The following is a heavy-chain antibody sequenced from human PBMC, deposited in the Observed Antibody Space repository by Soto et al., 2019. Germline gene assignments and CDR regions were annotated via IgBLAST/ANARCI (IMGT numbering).Heavy chain of an antibody. CDR2: IRPDGSNT. CDR3: ARPYYSDSSGYYGAWAFDL. J-gene: IGHJ3*01. D-gene: IGHD3-22*01. V-gene: IGHV3-74*01. Sequence: GGSLRLSCVPSGFLFRSYWMHWVRQTPAKGLVWVSEIRPDGSNTNYADSVRGRFTMSRDNAKNALYLQMNSLRVEDTGVYYCARPYYSDSSGYYGAWAFDLWGQGTMVTVSS. CDR1: GFLFRSYW.